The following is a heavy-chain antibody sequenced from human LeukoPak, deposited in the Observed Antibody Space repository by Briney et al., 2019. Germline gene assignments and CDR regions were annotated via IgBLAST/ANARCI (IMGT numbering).Heavy chain of an antibody. CDR1: GFTFSSYW. V-gene: IGHV3-7*01. CDR3: AGAELVLDTAEGFDS. J-gene: IGHJ4*02. D-gene: IGHD5-18*01. Sequence: GWSLRLSCAASGFTFSSYWMSWVRQAPGKGLEWVASIKQDGSEKYYVDSVKGRFTISRDNAKNSLYLQMNSLRAEDTAVYYCAGAELVLDTAEGFDSWGQGTLVTVSS. CDR2: IKQDGSEK.